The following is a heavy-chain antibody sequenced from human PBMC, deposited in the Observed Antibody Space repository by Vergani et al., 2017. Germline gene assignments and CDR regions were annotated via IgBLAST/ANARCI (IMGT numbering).Heavy chain of an antibody. Sequence: QVQLQESGPGLVKPSETLSLTCTVSGGSISSYYWSWIRQPPGKGLEWIGYIYSSGSTNYNPSLKSRVTISVDPSKTQFSLKLSSVTAADTAVYYCARHTRDGYFDYWGQGTLVTVSS. CDR3: ARHTRDGYFDY. CDR2: IYSSGST. D-gene: IGHD5-24*01. CDR1: GGSISSYY. J-gene: IGHJ4*02. V-gene: IGHV4-59*08.